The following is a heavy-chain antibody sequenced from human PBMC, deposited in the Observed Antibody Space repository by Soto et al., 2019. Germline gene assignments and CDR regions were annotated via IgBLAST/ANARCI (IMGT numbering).Heavy chain of an antibody. CDR3: ARLYGSGRGGFSF. D-gene: IGHD3-10*01. J-gene: IGHJ4*02. CDR1: GASIASTNYY. Sequence: PSETLSLTCTVSGASIASTNYYWAWIRQPPGKGLEWIGSISYSGTTYYHPSLESRVTMSSDTSKNQFSLDLGSVTAADTALYYFARLYGSGRGGFSFWGQGTLVTVSS. V-gene: IGHV4-39*01. CDR2: ISYSGTT.